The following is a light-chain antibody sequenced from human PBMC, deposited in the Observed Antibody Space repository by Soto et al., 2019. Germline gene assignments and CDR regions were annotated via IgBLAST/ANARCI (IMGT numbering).Light chain of an antibody. CDR1: QSVSSY. CDR3: LQRSDWRT. J-gene: IGKJ1*01. V-gene: IGKV3-11*01. Sequence: EIVLTQSPATLSLSPGERATLSCRASQSVSSYLAWYQQKPGQAPRLLIYGASSRATGIPDRFSGSGSGTDFTLTISRLEPEDFAVYYCLQRSDWRTFGRGTKVDIK. CDR2: GAS.